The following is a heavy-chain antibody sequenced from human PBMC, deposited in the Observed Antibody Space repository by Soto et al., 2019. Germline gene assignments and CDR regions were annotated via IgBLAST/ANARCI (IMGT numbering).Heavy chain of an antibody. V-gene: IGHV3-9*01. J-gene: IGHJ3*02. CDR3: ARGLSYGLGSYVLFDAFDT. Sequence: EVQLVESGGGLVQPGRSLRLSCAASGFIFDDYAMHWVRQAPGKGLEWVSGISWNSGSIDYADSVTGRFTISRDNAKNSLYLQMNNLRDEDTALYYCARGLSYGLGSYVLFDAFDTWGQGTRVTVSS. CDR2: ISWNSGSI. D-gene: IGHD3-10*01. CDR1: GFIFDDYA.